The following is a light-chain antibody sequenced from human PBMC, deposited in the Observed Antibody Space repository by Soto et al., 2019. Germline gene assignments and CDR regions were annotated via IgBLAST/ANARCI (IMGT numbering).Light chain of an antibody. CDR2: GES. Sequence: EIVLAQSPGTLSLSPGERATLSCRASQSVSSSFLAWYQQKTGQAPRLIIYGESSRATGIPDRLSGSGSGTDLNLTISRLEPEDFAVYYCQQYGTPPPNFGQGTRLEIK. CDR3: QQYGTPPPN. J-gene: IGKJ5*01. V-gene: IGKV3-20*01. CDR1: QSVSSSF.